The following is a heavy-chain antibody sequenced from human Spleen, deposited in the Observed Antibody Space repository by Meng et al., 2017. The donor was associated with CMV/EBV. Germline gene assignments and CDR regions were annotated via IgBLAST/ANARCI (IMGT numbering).Heavy chain of an antibody. J-gene: IGHJ6*02. CDR2: INSGGGVM. V-gene: IGHV3-11*04. D-gene: IGHD3-3*01. CDR1: GFTFSDDY. Sequence: GGSLRLSCSASGFTFSDDYISWIRQAPGKGLEWVSYINSGGGVMYYADSVKGRFTISRDNAKNTLYLQMNSLRAEDTAVYYCARGSYDFWSGYYQVYGMDVWGQGTTVTVSS. CDR3: ARGSYDFWSGYYQVYGMDV.